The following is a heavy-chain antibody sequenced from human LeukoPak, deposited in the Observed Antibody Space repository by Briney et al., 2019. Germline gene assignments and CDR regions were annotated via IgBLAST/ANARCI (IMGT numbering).Heavy chain of an antibody. CDR1: GFTFSSYA. J-gene: IGHJ4*02. Sequence: GGSLRLSCAASGFTFSSYAMSWVRQAPGKGLEWVSAISGSGDSTYYADSVKGRLTISRDNSKNTLYLQMNSLRAEDTAVYYCAKAGAVVVVAAKYFDYWGQGTLVTVSS. V-gene: IGHV3-23*01. D-gene: IGHD2-15*01. CDR2: ISGSGDST. CDR3: AKAGAVVVVAAKYFDY.